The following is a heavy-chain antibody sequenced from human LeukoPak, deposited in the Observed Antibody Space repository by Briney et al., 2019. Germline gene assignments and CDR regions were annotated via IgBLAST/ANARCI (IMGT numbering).Heavy chain of an antibody. D-gene: IGHD3-3*01. Sequence: GASVKVSCKASGYTFTGYYMHWVRQAPGQGLEWMGWINSNSGGTNYAQKFQGRVTMTRDTSISTAYMELSRLRSDDTAVYYCARGAITISNAQPFDYWGQGTLVTVSS. CDR1: GYTFTGYY. CDR3: ARGAITISNAQPFDY. J-gene: IGHJ4*02. CDR2: INSNSGGT. V-gene: IGHV1-2*02.